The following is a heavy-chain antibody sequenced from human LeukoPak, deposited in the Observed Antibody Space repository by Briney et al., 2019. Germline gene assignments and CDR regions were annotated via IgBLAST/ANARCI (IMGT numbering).Heavy chain of an antibody. J-gene: IGHJ4*02. D-gene: IGHD6-19*01. CDR2: ISYDGSNK. CDR1: GFTFSSYA. Sequence: GGSLRLSCAASGFTFSSYAMHWVRQAPGKGLEWVAVISYDGSNKYYADSVKGRLTISRDNSKNTLYLQMNSLRAEDTAVYYCARVPIGWWNGFDYWGQGTLVTVSS. V-gene: IGHV3-30-3*01. CDR3: ARVPIGWWNGFDY.